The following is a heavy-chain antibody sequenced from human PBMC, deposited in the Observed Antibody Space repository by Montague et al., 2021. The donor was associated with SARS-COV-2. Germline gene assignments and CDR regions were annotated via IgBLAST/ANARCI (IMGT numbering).Heavy chain of an antibody. CDR3: AREAFGRVIDH. Sequence: SETPSLTCTVSGDSITSSFWTWVRQPPGKGLEWIGYIYYGGSTNHTPSLKSRVTISVDVSKNQFSLKLSSVTAADTAVYYCAREAFGRVIDHWGQGTLVTVSS. CDR1: GDSITSSF. V-gene: IGHV4-59*01. CDR2: IYYGGST. J-gene: IGHJ4*02. D-gene: IGHD3-16*01.